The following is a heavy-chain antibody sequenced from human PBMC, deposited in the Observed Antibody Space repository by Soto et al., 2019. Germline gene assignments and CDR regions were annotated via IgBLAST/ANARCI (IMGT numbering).Heavy chain of an antibody. CDR3: SRGAGRLEY. D-gene: IGHD1-1*01. CDR1: GGSISSYY. J-gene: IGHJ4*02. CDR2: IYYSGST. V-gene: IGHV4-59*01. Sequence: QVQLQESGPGLVKPSETLSLTCTVSGGSISSYYWSWLRQPPGKGLEWIGYIYYSGSTHYHHSLKVPVTTTVDTSKNQFSLNLSSVTAADTPVYYCSRGAGRLEYWGQGTLVTVSA.